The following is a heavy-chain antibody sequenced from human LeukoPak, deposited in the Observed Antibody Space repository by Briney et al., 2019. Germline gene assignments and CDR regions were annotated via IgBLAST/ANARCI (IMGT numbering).Heavy chain of an antibody. Sequence: GGSLRLSCAASGFTFRNYWMHWVRQAPGKGLVWVSVISSDGSSTAYADAVKGRFTISRDNAKNTLYLQINSLRAEDTAVYYCARSSYHTDYWGQGTLVTVSS. J-gene: IGHJ4*02. CDR1: GFTFRNYW. V-gene: IGHV3-74*01. CDR2: ISSDGSST. D-gene: IGHD2-2*02. CDR3: ARSSYHTDY.